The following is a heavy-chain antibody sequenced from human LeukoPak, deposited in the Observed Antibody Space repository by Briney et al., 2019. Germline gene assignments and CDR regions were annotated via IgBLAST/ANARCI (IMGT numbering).Heavy chain of an antibody. Sequence: PSETLSLTCAVSGGSISSSNWWSWVRQPPGKGLEWIGEIYHSGSTNYNPSLKSRVTISVDKSKNQFSLKLSSVTAADTAVYYCARHDYSSSQYYFDYWGQGTLVTVSS. CDR3: ARHDYSSSQYYFDY. J-gene: IGHJ4*02. D-gene: IGHD6-13*01. CDR2: IYHSGST. CDR1: GGSISSSNW. V-gene: IGHV4-4*02.